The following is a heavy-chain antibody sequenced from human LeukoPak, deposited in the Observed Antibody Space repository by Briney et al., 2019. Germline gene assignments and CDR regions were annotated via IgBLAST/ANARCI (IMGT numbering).Heavy chain of an antibody. CDR2: IKQDGSEK. D-gene: IGHD3-10*01. CDR1: GFTFSSYW. V-gene: IGHV3-7*01. J-gene: IGHJ4*02. Sequence: GGSLRLSCAASGFTFSSYWMSWVRQAPGKGLEWVANIKQDGSEKYYVDSVKGRFAISRDNAKNSLYLQMNSLRAEDTAVYYCARDLGMVRGIIGYWGQGTLVTVSS. CDR3: ARDLGMVRGIIGY.